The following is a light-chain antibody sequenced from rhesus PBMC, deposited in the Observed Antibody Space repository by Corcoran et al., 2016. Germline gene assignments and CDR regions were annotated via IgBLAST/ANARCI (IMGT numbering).Light chain of an antibody. CDR1: QSISSW. V-gene: IGKV1-22*01. CDR2: KAS. CDR3: QQYSSSPYS. Sequence: DIQMTQSPSSLSASVGDTVTITCRASQSISSWLAWYQKKPGKAPKLLIYKASRLPSGVPTRFSGRGTWTDFTLTISSLQSEDFATYYCQQYSSSPYSFGQGTKVEIK. J-gene: IGKJ2*01.